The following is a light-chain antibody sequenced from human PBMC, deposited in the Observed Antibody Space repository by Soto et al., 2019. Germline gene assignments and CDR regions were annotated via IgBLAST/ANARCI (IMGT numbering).Light chain of an antibody. CDR1: SGHSSYI. Sequence: QPVLTQSSSASASLGSSVKLTCTLSSGHSSYIIAWHQQQPGKAPRYLMNLEGSGSCNKGSGIPDRFSGSSSGADRYLSISNLQFEDEADYYCETWDRNTRVFGGGTQLTVL. J-gene: IGLJ7*01. CDR3: ETWDRNTRV. CDR2: LEGSGSC. V-gene: IGLV4-60*02.